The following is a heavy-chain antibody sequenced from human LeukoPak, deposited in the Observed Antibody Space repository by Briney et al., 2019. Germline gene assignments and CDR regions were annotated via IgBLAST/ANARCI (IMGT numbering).Heavy chain of an antibody. CDR2: ISYDGGNK. CDR1: GFTFSSYG. J-gene: IGHJ6*04. Sequence: GGSLRLSCAASGFTFSSYGMHWVRQAPGKGLEWVAVISYDGGNKYYADSVKGRFTISRDNSKNTLYLQMNSLRAEDTAVYYCAKDQGCSGGSCYYGMDVWGKGTTVTVSS. CDR3: AKDQGCSGGSCYYGMDV. V-gene: IGHV3-30*18. D-gene: IGHD2-15*01.